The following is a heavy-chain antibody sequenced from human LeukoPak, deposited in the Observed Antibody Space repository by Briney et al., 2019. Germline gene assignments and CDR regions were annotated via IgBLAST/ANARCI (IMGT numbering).Heavy chain of an antibody. CDR1: GFTFSSYA. V-gene: IGHV3-30*04. D-gene: IGHD3-10*01. CDR3: VGSGGY. J-gene: IGHJ4*02. Sequence: PGGSLRLSCAASGFTFSSYAMHWVRQAPGKGLEWVAVISYDGSNKYYADSVKGRFTISRDNSKNTLYLQMNSLRAEDTAVYYCVGSGGYWGQGTLVTVSS. CDR2: ISYDGSNK.